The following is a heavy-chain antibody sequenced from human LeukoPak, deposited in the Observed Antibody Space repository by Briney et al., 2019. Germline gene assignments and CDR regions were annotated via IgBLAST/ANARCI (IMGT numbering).Heavy chain of an antibody. CDR1: GFTFDDYA. CDR3: AKGTGRYWTFFDS. D-gene: IGHD1-26*01. CDR2: ISWNSGSI. V-gene: IGHV3-9*01. J-gene: IGHJ4*02. Sequence: PGRSLRLSCAASGFTFDDYAMHWVRQAPGNGLEWVSCISWNSGSIDYAHSVKGRFTISRDTAKNSLYLQMNSLRPEDTALYYCAKGTGRYWTFFDSWGQGTLVTVSS.